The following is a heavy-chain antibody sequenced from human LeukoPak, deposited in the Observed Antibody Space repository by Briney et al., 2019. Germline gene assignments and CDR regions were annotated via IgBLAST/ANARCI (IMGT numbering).Heavy chain of an antibody. V-gene: IGHV4-59*01. J-gene: IGHJ3*02. CDR1: GGSISSYY. CDR3: ARRLVGRGELDHYAFDI. D-gene: IGHD3-10*01. CDR2: IYYSGST. Sequence: SETLSLTCTVSGGSISSYYWSWIRQPPGKGLEWIGYIYYSGSTNYNPSLKSRVTISVDTSKNQFSLKLSSVTAADTAVYYCARRLVGRGELDHYAFDIWGQGTMVTVSS.